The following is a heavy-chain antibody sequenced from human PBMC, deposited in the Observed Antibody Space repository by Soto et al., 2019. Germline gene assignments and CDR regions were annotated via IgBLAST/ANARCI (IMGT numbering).Heavy chain of an antibody. V-gene: IGHV1-69*06. CDR2: IIPISETT. CDR1: GGTFSSLD. Sequence: SVKVSCKASGGTFSSLDINWVRQAPGQGLEWMGGIIPISETTNYAQIFQGRVSIVADISTSTAYMELSRLRSEDTAVYYCARALLSHSYDSGGYDSYFHAMDVWDHGTPVTVSS. D-gene: IGHD3-22*01. CDR3: ARALLSHSYDSGGYDSYFHAMDV. J-gene: IGHJ6*02.